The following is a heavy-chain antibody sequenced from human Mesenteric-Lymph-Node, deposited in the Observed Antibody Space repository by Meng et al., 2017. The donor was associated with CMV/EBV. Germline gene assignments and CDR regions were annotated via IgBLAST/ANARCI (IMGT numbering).Heavy chain of an antibody. Sequence: GGSLRLSCAASEFSFNTYWMGWVRQAPGRGLEWVANMRQDGSEKYYVDPVRGRFSISRDNAKNSLYLQMNSLRDEDTALYYCTRGNRDSKYFAVDVWGQGTKVTVSS. D-gene: IGHD3-22*01. CDR1: EFSFNTYW. CDR2: MRQDGSEK. CDR3: TRGNRDSKYFAVDV. J-gene: IGHJ6*02. V-gene: IGHV3-7*01.